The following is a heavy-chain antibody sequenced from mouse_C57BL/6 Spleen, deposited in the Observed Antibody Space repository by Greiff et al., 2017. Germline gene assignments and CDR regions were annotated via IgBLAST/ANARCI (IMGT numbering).Heavy chain of an antibody. J-gene: IGHJ3*01. CDR1: GFNITDDY. V-gene: IGHV14-4*01. D-gene: IGHD3-3*01. CDR2: IDPENGDT. Sequence: EVQLQQPGAELVRPGASVKLSCTASGFNITDDYMHWVKQRPEQGLEWIGWIDPENGDTEYASKFQGKATITADTSSNTAYLQLSSLTSEDTAVYYRSRSGTVAYGGQGTLVTVSA. CDR3: SRSGTVAY.